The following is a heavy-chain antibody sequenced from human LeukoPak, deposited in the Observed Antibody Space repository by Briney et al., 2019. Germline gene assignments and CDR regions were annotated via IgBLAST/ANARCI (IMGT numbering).Heavy chain of an antibody. CDR1: GGSISSYY. CDR2: IYYSGST. J-gene: IGHJ3*02. V-gene: IGHV4-59*12. D-gene: IGHD6-13*01. CDR3: ARGIAAAVDAFDI. Sequence: SETLSLTCTVSGGSISSYYWSWIRQPPGKALEWIGYIYYSGSTNYNPSLKSRVTISVDTSKNQFSLQLNSVTPEDTAVYYCARGIAAAVDAFDIWGQGTMVTVSS.